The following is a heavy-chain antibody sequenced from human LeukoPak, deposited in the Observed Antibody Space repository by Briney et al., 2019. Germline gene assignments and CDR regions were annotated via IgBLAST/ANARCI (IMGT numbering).Heavy chain of an antibody. CDR3: ARGPRWEYQLPYYLDH. Sequence: GASVKVSCKASGGTFSSYAISWVRQAPGQGLEWMGGIIPIFGTANYAQKFQGRVTITTDESTSTAYMELSSLRSEDTAVYYCARGPRWEYQLPYYLDHWGQGTLVTVSS. V-gene: IGHV1-69*05. D-gene: IGHD2-2*01. J-gene: IGHJ4*02. CDR2: IIPIFGTA. CDR1: GGTFSSYA.